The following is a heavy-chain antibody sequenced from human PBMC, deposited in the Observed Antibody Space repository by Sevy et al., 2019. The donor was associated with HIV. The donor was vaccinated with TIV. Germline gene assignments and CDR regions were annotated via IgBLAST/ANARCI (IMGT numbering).Heavy chain of an antibody. J-gene: IGHJ4*02. Sequence: GGSLRLSCAASGFSFRSYAMSWVRQAPGKGLEWVSGISGSGDSTYYEDSVKGRFTISGDNSKSTLYLQMNSLRAEDTAVYYCAKDQTVTTKKFDSWGQGTLVTVSS. CDR1: GFSFRSYA. V-gene: IGHV3-23*01. D-gene: IGHD4-4*01. CDR2: ISGSGDST. CDR3: AKDQTVTTKKFDS.